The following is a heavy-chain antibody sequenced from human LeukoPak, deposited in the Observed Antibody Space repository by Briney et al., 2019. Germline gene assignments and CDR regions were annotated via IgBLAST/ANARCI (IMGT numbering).Heavy chain of an antibody. D-gene: IGHD6-13*01. CDR1: GFTFSSYA. CDR3: AKGLGSSRYENWFDP. V-gene: IGHV3-23*01. Sequence: PGGSLRLSCAASGFTFSSYAMSWVRQAPGKGLEWVSAISGSGGSTYYADSVKGRFTISRDNSKNTLYLQMNSLRAEDTAVYYCAKGLGSSRYENWFDPWGQGTLVTVSS. J-gene: IGHJ5*02. CDR2: ISGSGGST.